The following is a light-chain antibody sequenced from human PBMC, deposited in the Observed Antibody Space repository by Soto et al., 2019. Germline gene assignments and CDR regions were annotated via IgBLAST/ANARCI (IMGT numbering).Light chain of an antibody. CDR2: EVD. V-gene: IGLV2-8*01. CDR1: SSDVGSYNY. CDR3: GSFGGYRNYV. J-gene: IGLJ1*01. Sequence: LTNPPYANGSQRQSVPITRTGTSSDVGSYNYVSWYQQHPDKAPKLMIYEVDKRPSGVPDRFSGSKSGNTASLTVSGLQAEDEADYYCGSFGGYRNYVFGTGTRSP.